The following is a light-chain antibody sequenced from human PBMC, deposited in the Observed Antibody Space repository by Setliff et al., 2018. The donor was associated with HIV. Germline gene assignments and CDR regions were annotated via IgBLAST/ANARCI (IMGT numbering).Light chain of an antibody. CDR1: SSDVGGYNY. CDR3: CSYAGSGPV. V-gene: IGLV2-23*02. J-gene: IGLJ1*01. CDR2: DVK. Sequence: QSVLTQPASVSGSPGQSITLSCTGTSSDVGGYNYVSLYQQHPDKAPKLMIYDVKNRPSGVSDRFSGSKSGNTASLTISGLQAEDEADYYCCSYAGSGPVFGAGTKVTVL.